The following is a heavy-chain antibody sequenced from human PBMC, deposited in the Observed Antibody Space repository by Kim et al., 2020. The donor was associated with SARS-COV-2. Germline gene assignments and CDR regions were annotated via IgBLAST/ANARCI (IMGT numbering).Heavy chain of an antibody. CDR3: ARCDTLQYYFDS. CDR2: IYYSGST. CDR1: GGSISSYY. J-gene: IGHJ4*02. V-gene: IGHV4-59*01. Sequence: SETLSLTCSVSGGSISSYYWSWIRQPPGKGLEWIGYIYYSGSTNYNPSLKSRVTISADKSKNQFSLKVSSVTTADTAVYYCARCDTLQYYFDSWGQGALVTVSS.